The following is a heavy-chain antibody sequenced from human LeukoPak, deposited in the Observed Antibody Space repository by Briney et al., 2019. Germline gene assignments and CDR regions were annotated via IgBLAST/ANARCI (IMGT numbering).Heavy chain of an antibody. CDR2: IHYSGST. V-gene: IGHV4-4*02. CDR3: VRVAVRGVISGFDL. Sequence: SGTLSLTCAVSGGSISSRDWWSWVRQPPGKDLEWIGEIHYSGSTNDNPSLKSRVTISVDKSKNQFSLKLSSVTAADTAVYYCVRVAVRGVISGFDLWGQGTMVTVSS. D-gene: IGHD3-10*01. J-gene: IGHJ3*01. CDR1: GGSISSRDW.